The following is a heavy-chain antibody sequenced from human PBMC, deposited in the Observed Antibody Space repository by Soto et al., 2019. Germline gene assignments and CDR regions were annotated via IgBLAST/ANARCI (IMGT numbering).Heavy chain of an antibody. CDR3: ARVRGYSSSSVNWGMDV. D-gene: IGHD6-6*01. J-gene: IGHJ6*02. V-gene: IGHV5-51*01. Sequence: GESLKISCKGSGYTFTDYWIGWVRQLPGKGLEWMGIIYPGDSDTRYSPSFQGHVTITVDKSTSTAYLQWNTLKASDTAVYYCARVRGYSSSSVNWGMDVWGQGTTVTV. CDR2: IYPGDSDT. CDR1: GYTFTDYW.